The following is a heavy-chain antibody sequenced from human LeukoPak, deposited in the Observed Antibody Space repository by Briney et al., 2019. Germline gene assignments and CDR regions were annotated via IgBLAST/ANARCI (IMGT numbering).Heavy chain of an antibody. CDR3: ARILLRYCSITSCSFGF. D-gene: IGHD2-2*01. Sequence: ASVKVSCKASGYTFTSYAMHWVRQAPGQRLEWMGWINAGNGNTKYSQKFQGRVTITRDTSASTAYMKLSSLRSEDTAVYYCARILLRYCSITSCSFGFWGQGTLVTVSS. CDR1: GYTFTSYA. CDR2: INAGNGNT. J-gene: IGHJ5*01. V-gene: IGHV1-3*01.